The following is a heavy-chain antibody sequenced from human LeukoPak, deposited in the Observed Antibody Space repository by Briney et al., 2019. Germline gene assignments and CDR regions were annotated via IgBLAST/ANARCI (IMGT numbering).Heavy chain of an antibody. D-gene: IGHD5-12*01. CDR3: ARQTIRGSGYDYPSTFDY. Sequence: SQTLSLTCAISGDSVSSNSAAWNWIRQSPSRGLEWLGRTYYRSKWYNDYAVSVKSRITINPDTSKNQFSLQLNYVTPEDTAVYYCARQTIRGSGYDYPSTFDYWGQGTLVTVSS. CDR1: GDSVSSNSAA. CDR2: TYYRSKWYN. V-gene: IGHV6-1*01. J-gene: IGHJ4*02.